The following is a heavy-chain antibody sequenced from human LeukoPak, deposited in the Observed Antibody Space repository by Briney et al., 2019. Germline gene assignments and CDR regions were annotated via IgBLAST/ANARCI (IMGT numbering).Heavy chain of an antibody. D-gene: IGHD6-19*01. CDR3: ARLDSSGWYYFDY. J-gene: IGHJ4*02. Sequence: SSETLSLTCTVSGGSISSGGYYWSWIRQHPGKGLEWIGYIYYSGSTYYNPSLKSRVTISVDTSKNQFSLRLNSVTAADTAVYYCARLDSSGWYYFDYWGQGTLVTVSS. CDR1: GGSISSGGYY. CDR2: IYYSGST. V-gene: IGHV4-31*03.